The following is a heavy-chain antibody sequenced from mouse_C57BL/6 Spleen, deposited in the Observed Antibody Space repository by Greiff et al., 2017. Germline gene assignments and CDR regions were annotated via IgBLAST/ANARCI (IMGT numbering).Heavy chain of an antibody. CDR1: GYTFTSYW. CDR2: IHPNSGST. D-gene: IGHD1-1*01. V-gene: IGHV1-64*01. CDR3: ARWGGSSPYYFDY. Sequence: VQLQQPGAELVKPGASVKLSCKASGYTFTSYWMHWVKQRPGQGLAWIGMIHPNSGSTNYNEKFKSKATLTVDKSSSTAYMQLSSLTSEDSAVYYCARWGGSSPYYFDYWGQGTTLTVSS. J-gene: IGHJ2*01.